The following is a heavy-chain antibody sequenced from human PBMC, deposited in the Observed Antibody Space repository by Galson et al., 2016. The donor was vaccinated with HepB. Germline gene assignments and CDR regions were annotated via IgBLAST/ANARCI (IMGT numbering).Heavy chain of an antibody. J-gene: IGHJ4*02. Sequence: SETLSLTCTVSGASMDAYQWSWVRQTPGKGLDWIGYIFSNGTAKYRPSLKSRLTMSLDMSKSHFSLKLNSVTAADTAIYYCARGGLWGFGELLPFFDSWGQGILVTVSS. V-gene: IGHV4-59*01. CDR1: GASMDAYQ. D-gene: IGHD3-10*01. CDR3: ARGGLWGFGELLPFFDS. CDR2: IFSNGTA.